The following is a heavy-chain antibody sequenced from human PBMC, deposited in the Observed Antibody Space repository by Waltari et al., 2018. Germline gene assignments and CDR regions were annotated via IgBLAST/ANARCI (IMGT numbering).Heavy chain of an antibody. D-gene: IGHD4-17*01. J-gene: IGHJ4*02. CDR1: GGSISSSSYY. CDR2: IYYRGGT. CDR3: ARADYGDGALEFDY. Sequence: QLQLQESGPGLVKPSETLSLTCTVSGGSISSSSYYWGWIRQPPGKGLEWIGSIYYRGGTYYNPSRKSRVTIAVDTSKTQFSLKLSSATAADTAVYYCARADYGDGALEFDYWGQGTLVTVSS. V-gene: IGHV4-39*07.